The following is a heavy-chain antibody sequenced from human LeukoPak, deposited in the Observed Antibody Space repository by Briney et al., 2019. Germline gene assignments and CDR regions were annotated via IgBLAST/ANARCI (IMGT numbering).Heavy chain of an antibody. Sequence: GGSLRLSCAASGFTFSSYAMSWVRQAPGKGLEWVSAISGSGGSTYYADSVKGRFTISRDNSTNTLYLQMNSLRAEDTAVYYCAKGYCSGGSCYAVFDYWGQGTLVTVSS. J-gene: IGHJ4*02. CDR1: GFTFSSYA. D-gene: IGHD2-15*01. CDR3: AKGYCSGGSCYAVFDY. V-gene: IGHV3-23*01. CDR2: ISGSGGST.